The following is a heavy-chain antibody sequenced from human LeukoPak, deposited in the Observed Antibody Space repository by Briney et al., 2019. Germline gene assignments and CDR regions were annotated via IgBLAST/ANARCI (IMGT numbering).Heavy chain of an antibody. CDR3: ATQREYYYDSSGPYYFDY. V-gene: IGHV1-2*02. CDR2: INPNSGGT. Sequence: ASVKVSCKASGYTVTGYYMHWVRQAPGQGLEWMGWINPNSGGTNYAQKFQGRVTMTRDTSISTAYMELSRLRSDDTAVYYCATQREYYYDSSGPYYFDYWGQGTLVTVSS. D-gene: IGHD3-22*01. J-gene: IGHJ4*02. CDR1: GYTVTGYY.